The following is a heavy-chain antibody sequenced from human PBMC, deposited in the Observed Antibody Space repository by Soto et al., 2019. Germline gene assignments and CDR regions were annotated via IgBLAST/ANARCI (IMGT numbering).Heavy chain of an antibody. CDR3: AREGYYDSSGYYDAFDI. CDR1: GYTFTSYA. V-gene: IGHV1-3*01. CDR2: INAGNGNT. D-gene: IGHD3-22*01. Sequence: QVQLVQSGAEVKKPGASVKVSCKASGYTFTSYAMHWMRQAPGQRLEWMGWINAGNGNTKYSQKFQGRVTITRDTSASTAYMELSSLRSEDKAVYYCAREGYYDSSGYYDAFDIWGQGTMVTVSS. J-gene: IGHJ3*02.